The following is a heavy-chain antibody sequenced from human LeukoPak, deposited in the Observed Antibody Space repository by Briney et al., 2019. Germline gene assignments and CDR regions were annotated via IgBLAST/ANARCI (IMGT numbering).Heavy chain of an antibody. CDR3: ARHFPYCGGDCPYYYMDV. Sequence: SETPSLTCSVSGASISSDYWSWIRQHPGKGLEWIGNIYSSETTKYNPSLRSRATISGDTSKNQFSLKLSSVTAADTAVYYCARHFPYCGGDCPYYYMDVWGKGTTVTVSS. CDR1: GASISSDY. CDR2: IYSSETT. J-gene: IGHJ6*03. D-gene: IGHD2-21*02. V-gene: IGHV4-4*09.